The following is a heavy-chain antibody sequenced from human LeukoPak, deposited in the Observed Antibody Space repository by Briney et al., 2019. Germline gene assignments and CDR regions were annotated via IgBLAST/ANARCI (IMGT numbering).Heavy chain of an antibody. CDR3: ANWNDGG. CDR1: GFTFDDYT. Sequence: GGSLRLSCAASGFTFDDYTMHWVRQAPGKGLEWVSLISWDGGSTYYADSVKGRFTISRDNSKNSLYLQMNSLRTEDTALYYCANWNDGGWDQGTLVTVSS. V-gene: IGHV3-43*01. J-gene: IGHJ4*02. D-gene: IGHD1-1*01. CDR2: ISWDGGST.